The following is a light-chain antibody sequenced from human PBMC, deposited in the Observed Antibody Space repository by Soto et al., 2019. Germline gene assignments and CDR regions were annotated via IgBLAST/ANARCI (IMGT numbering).Light chain of an antibody. J-gene: IGLJ1*01. CDR1: SSDVGGYNY. Sequence: QSALTQPASVSGSPGQSITISCTGTSSDVGGYNYVSWYQQHPGKVPKLIIYDVSDRPSGVSNRSSASKSGNTASLTISGLQAEDEADYYCSSYTSSSTLNVFGSGTKLTVL. CDR3: SSYTSSSTLNV. CDR2: DVS. V-gene: IGLV2-14*01.